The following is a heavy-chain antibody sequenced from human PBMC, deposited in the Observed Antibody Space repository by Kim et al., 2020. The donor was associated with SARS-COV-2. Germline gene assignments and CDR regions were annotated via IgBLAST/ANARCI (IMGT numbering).Heavy chain of an antibody. V-gene: IGHV5-10-1*01. CDR3: ARRSLLNVYSSSWDPYYYYGMDV. D-gene: IGHD6-13*01. Sequence: GESLKISCKGSGYSFTSYWISWVRQMPGKGLEWMGRIDPSDSYTNYSPSFQGHVTISADKSISTAYLQWSSLKASDTAMYYCARRSLLNVYSSSWDPYYYYGMDVWGQGTTVTVSS. J-gene: IGHJ6*02. CDR2: IDPSDSYT. CDR1: GYSFTSYW.